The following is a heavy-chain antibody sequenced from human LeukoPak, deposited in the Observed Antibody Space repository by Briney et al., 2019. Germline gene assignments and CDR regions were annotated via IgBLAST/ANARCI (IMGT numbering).Heavy chain of an antibody. D-gene: IGHD5/OR15-5a*01. CDR2: IYYSGST. V-gene: IGHV4-39*01. Sequence: SETLSLTCTVSGGSISSSPYYWGWIRQPPGKGLEWIGSIYYSGSTYYNPSLKSRVTISVDTSKNHFSLKLSSATAADTAVYFCARHVSPTYYFDYWGQGTLVTVSS. CDR1: GGSISSSPYY. CDR3: ARHVSPTYYFDY. J-gene: IGHJ4*02.